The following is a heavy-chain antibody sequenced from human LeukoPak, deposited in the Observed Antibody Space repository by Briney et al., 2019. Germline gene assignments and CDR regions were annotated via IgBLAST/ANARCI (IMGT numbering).Heavy chain of an antibody. J-gene: IGHJ5*02. D-gene: IGHD3-3*01. CDR1: GYTSTSYD. V-gene: IGHV1-8*01. Sequence: ASVKVSCKASGYTSTSYDINWVRQATGQGLEWMGWMNPNSGNTGYAQKFQGRVTMTRNTSISTAYMELSSLRSEDTAVYYCARGTYVLRFLEWLLPHNWFDPWGQGTLVTVSS. CDR2: MNPNSGNT. CDR3: ARGTYVLRFLEWLLPHNWFDP.